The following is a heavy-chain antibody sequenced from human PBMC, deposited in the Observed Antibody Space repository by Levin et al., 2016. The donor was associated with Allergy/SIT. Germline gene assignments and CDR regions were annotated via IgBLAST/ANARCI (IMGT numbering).Heavy chain of an antibody. CDR3: VKGLILLSHYYFDY. CDR1: GFTFSSYA. CDR2: ISSNGGST. J-gene: IGHJ4*02. V-gene: IGHV3-64D*06. Sequence: GESLKISCSASGFTFSSYAMHWVRQAPGKGLEYVSAISSNGGSTYYADSVKGRFTISRDNSKNTLYLQMSSLRAEDTAVYYCVKGLILLSHYYFDYWGQGTLVTVSS. D-gene: IGHD2-21*02.